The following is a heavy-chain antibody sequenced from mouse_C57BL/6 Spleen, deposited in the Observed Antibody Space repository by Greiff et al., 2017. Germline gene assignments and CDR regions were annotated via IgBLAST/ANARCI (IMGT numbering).Heavy chain of an antibody. CDR3: ASPSWDLYFEG. V-gene: IGHV1-42*01. J-gene: IGHJ1*03. Sequence: EVQLQESGPELVKPGASVKISCKASGYSFTGYYMNWVKQSPEKSLEWIGEINPSTGGTTYNQKFKAKATLTVDKSSSTAYMQLKSLTSEDSAVYYCASPSWDLYFEGWGTGTTVTVSS. CDR2: INPSTGGT. CDR1: GYSFTGYY. D-gene: IGHD4-1*01.